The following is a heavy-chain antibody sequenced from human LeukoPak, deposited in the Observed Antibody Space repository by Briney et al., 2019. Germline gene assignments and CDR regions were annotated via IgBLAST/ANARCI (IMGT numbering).Heavy chain of an antibody. Sequence: GGSLRLSCAASGLTFSGYAMSWVRQAPGEGLEWVSGITSSGGTTYYADSVKGRLTISRDNSKSTLYLEMNSLKAEDTAVYYCATYGSGANYRRAFDYWGQGTLVTVSS. CDR1: GLTFSGYA. CDR2: ITSSGGTT. D-gene: IGHD3-10*01. CDR3: ATYGSGANYRRAFDY. V-gene: IGHV3-23*01. J-gene: IGHJ4*02.